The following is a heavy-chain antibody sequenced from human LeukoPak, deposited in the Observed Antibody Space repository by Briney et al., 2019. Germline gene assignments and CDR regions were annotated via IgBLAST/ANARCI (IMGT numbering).Heavy chain of an antibody. CDR3: AREGEYGDSYY. Sequence: SETLSLTCTVSGDSFSSDSYYWNWIRQAPGKGPEWIGNIYRGRTRFNPALPRRVTISLDMSKTKVSLSLTSVTAADTARYYCAREGEYGDSYYWGQGILVIVSA. CDR2: IYRGRT. V-gene: IGHV4-30-2*01. J-gene: IGHJ4*02. D-gene: IGHD4-17*01. CDR1: GDSFSSDSYY.